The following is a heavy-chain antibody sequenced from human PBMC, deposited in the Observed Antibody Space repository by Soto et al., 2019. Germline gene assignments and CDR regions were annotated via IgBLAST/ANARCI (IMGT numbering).Heavy chain of an antibody. V-gene: IGHV1-3*01. Sequence: QVQLVQSGAEVKKPGASVNVSCKASGYTFTSYALHWVRQAPGQRLEWMGWINAGNGNTKYSQKFQGRVTITRDTSASTAYMDLSSLKSEDTAVYYCAREFPVSGYYSYYFDFWGQGTLVTVSS. J-gene: IGHJ4*02. D-gene: IGHD3-22*01. CDR2: INAGNGNT. CDR3: AREFPVSGYYSYYFDF. CDR1: GYTFTSYA.